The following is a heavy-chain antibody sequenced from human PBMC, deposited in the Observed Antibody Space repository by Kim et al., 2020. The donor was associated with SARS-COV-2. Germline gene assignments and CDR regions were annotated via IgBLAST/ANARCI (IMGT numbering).Heavy chain of an antibody. J-gene: IGHJ3*02. CDR1: GFTFSSYA. CDR3: ARALPESPDAFDI. Sequence: GGSLRLSCAASGFTFSSYAMHWVRQAPGKGLYWVAVIWYDGSNKYYADSVKGRFTISRDNSKNTLYLQMNSLRAEDTAVYYCARALPESPDAFDIWGQGTMVTVSS. V-gene: IGHV3-33*08. D-gene: IGHD3-10*01. CDR2: IWYDGSNK.